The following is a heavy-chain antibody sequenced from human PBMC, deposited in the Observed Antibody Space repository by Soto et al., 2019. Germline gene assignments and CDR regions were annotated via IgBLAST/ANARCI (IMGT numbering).Heavy chain of an antibody. CDR3: ARGVENIVVVLDVFGYYGMDV. V-gene: IGHV1-3*01. CDR2: INAGNGNT. J-gene: IGHJ6*02. Sequence: GASVKVSCKAPGYSFTSYAIYWVRQAPGQRLEWMGWINAGNGNTKYSQKFQGRVTITSDTSASTAYMGLSSLRSEDTAVYFCARGVENIVVVLDVFGYYGMDVWGQGTTVTVSS. CDR1: GYSFTSYA. D-gene: IGHD2-2*01.